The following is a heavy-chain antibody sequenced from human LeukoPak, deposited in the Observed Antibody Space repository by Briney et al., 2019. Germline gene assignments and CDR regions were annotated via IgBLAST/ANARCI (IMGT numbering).Heavy chain of an antibody. V-gene: IGHV4-61*02. Sequence: SQTLSLTCTVSGGSISSGSYYWSWIRQPAGKGLEWIGRIYTSGSTNYNPPLKSRVTISVDTSKNQFSLKLSSVTAADTAVYYCARATPTWPCSSTSCYREYFQHWGQGTLVTVSS. D-gene: IGHD2-2*02. CDR2: IYTSGST. CDR3: ARATPTWPCSSTSCYREYFQH. CDR1: GGSISSGSYY. J-gene: IGHJ1*01.